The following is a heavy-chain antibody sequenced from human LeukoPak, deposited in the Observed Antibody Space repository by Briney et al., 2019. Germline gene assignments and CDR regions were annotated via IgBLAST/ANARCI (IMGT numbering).Heavy chain of an antibody. CDR3: ASHKRRGYSGYAGGLEY. CDR2: IHLGGAA. CDR1: GLTVSSNF. V-gene: IGHV3-66*04. D-gene: IGHD5-12*01. Sequence: GGSLRLSCAAAGLTVSSNFMSWVCQAPGKGLEWVSIIHLGGAAYYADSVKGRFTISRDNSKNTLYLQMNSLRAEDTAVYYCASHKRRGYSGYAGGLEYWGQGTLVTASS. J-gene: IGHJ4*02.